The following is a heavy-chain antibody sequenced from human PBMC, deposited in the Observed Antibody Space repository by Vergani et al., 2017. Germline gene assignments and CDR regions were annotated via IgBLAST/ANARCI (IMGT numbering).Heavy chain of an antibody. CDR1: GYTFSSYA. J-gene: IGHJ4*02. D-gene: IGHD2-2*01. V-gene: IGHV3-30-3*01. CDR3: ARDWGPSDIVVVGNY. Sequence: QVQLVESGGGVVQPGRSLRLSCAASGYTFSSYAMHWVRQAPGKGLEWVAVISYDGSNKYYADSVKGRFTISRDNSKNTLYLQMNSLRAEDTAVYYCARDWGPSDIVVVGNYWGQGTLVTVSS. CDR2: ISYDGSNK.